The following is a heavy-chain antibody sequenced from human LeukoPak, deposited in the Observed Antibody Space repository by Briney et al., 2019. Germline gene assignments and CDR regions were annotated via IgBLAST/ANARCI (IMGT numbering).Heavy chain of an antibody. CDR3: ARAYGSYAFDY. V-gene: IGHV4-59*01. D-gene: IGHD1-26*01. CDR2: SSYSGST. Sequence: PSETLSLTCTVSGVSISSYYWNWIRQPPGKGLEWIGYSSYSGSTSYNPSLKSRVTISVDTSKNQFSLKLTSVTATDTAVYYCARAYGSYAFDYWGQGTLVTVSS. J-gene: IGHJ4*02. CDR1: GVSISSYY.